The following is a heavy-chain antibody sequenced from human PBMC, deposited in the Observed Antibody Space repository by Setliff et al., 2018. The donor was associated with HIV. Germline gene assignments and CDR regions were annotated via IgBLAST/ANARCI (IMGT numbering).Heavy chain of an antibody. J-gene: IGHJ3*02. Sequence: GESLKISCKGSAYSFTSYWIGWVRQMPGKGLEWMGIIYPGDSDTRYSPSFQGQVTISADKSISTAYLQWSSLKASDTAMYYCARFPPMLNGSYVRGAFDIWGQGTMVTVSS. CDR3: ARFPPMLNGSYVRGAFDI. CDR2: IYPGDSDT. D-gene: IGHD1-26*01. V-gene: IGHV5-51*01. CDR1: AYSFTSYW.